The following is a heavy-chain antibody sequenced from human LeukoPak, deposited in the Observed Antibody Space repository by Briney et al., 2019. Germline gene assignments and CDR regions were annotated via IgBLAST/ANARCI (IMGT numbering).Heavy chain of an antibody. J-gene: IGHJ4*02. CDR3: AKAPDIVVVPARFDY. CDR1: GFTFSSYA. V-gene: IGHV3-23*01. CDR2: ISGSGGST. Sequence: PGGSLRLSCAASGFTFSSYAMSWVRQAPGKGLEWVSAISGSGGSTYYADSVKGRLTISRDNSKNTLYLQMNSLGAEDTAVYYCAKAPDIVVVPARFDYWGQGTLVTVSS. D-gene: IGHD2-2*01.